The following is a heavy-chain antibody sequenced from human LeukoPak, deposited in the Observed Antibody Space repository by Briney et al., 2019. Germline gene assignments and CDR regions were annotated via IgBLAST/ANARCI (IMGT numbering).Heavy chain of an antibody. J-gene: IGHJ4*02. V-gene: IGHV3-33*01. CDR3: ARQYDYGDYPPGP. CDR2: IWYDGSNK. D-gene: IGHD4-17*01. CDR1: GFTFSSYG. Sequence: PGRSLRLSCAASGFTFSSYGMHWVRQAPGKGLEWVAVIWYDGSNKYYADSVKGRFTISRDNSKNTLYLQMNSLRAEDTAVYYCARQYDYGDYPPGPWGQGTLVTVSS.